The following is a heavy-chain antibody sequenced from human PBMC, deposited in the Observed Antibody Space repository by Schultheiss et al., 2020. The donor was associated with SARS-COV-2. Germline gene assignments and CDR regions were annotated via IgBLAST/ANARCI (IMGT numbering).Heavy chain of an antibody. D-gene: IGHD2-2*02. CDR3: AREGWSPYCSSTSCYTFDYYGMDV. Sequence: GESLKISCKASGYTFTGYYMHWVRQAPGQGLEWMGWINPNSGGTNYAQKFQGRVTMTRDTSISTAYMELSRLRSDDTAVYYCAREGWSPYCSSTSCYTFDYYGMDVWGQGTTVTVSS. V-gene: IGHV1-2*02. CDR2: INPNSGGT. J-gene: IGHJ6*02. CDR1: GYTFTGYY.